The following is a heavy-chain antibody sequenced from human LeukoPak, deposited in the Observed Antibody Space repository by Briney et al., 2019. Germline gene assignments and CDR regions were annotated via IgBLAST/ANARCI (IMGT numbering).Heavy chain of an antibody. D-gene: IGHD6-19*01. CDR3: ARDSSGWYQPFDY. V-gene: IGHV4-59*01. Sequence: SETLSLTCTVSGGSISSYYWSWIRQPPGKGLEWLGYIYYSGSTNYNPSLKSRVTISVDTSNNQFSLKLSSVTAADTAVYYCARDSSGWYQPFDYWGQGTLVTVSS. CDR2: IYYSGST. CDR1: GGSISSYY. J-gene: IGHJ4*02.